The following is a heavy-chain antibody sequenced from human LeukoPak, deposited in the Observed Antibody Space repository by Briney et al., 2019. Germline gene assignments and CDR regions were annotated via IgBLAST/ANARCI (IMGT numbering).Heavy chain of an antibody. J-gene: IGHJ4*02. V-gene: IGHV3-30*18. CDR3: AKDRKAGRYCSGGSCLLFDS. Sequence: GGSLRLSCAGSGFRFRVYGMHWVRQAPGKGLEWVAVISYDGSKKCYGESVKGRFTISRDNSKNMLYLQMNSLRAEDTAVYYCAKDRKAGRYCSGGSCLLFDSWGQGTLVTVSS. D-gene: IGHD2-15*01. CDR1: GFRFRVYG. CDR2: ISYDGSKK.